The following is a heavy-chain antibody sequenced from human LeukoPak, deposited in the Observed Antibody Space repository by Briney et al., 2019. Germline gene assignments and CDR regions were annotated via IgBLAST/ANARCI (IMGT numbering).Heavy chain of an antibody. CDR1: GFTFSTYW. Sequence: GGSLRLSCAASGFTFSTYWMHWVRQAPGNGLVWVSRIKSDGSTNYADSVKGRFTISRDNANNTLSLQMNSLRPEDTGVYYCARAPSEIGGYYPEYFRHWGQGTLVTVSS. V-gene: IGHV3-74*01. D-gene: IGHD3-22*01. J-gene: IGHJ1*01. CDR2: IKSDGST. CDR3: ARAPSEIGGYYPEYFRH.